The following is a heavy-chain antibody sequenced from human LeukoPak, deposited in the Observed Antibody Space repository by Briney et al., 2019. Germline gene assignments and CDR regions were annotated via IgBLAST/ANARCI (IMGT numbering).Heavy chain of an antibody. V-gene: IGHV4-59*07. D-gene: IGHD2-2*01. CDR1: GGSISNYY. CDR3: ARARAKRDIVVVPAAHTPSQYYYYMDV. CDR2: IYYSGST. Sequence: SDTLSLTCTVSGGSISNYYWNWIRQPPGKGLEWIGYIYYSGSTNYNPSLESRVTISVDTSKNQFSLKLSSVTAADTAVYYCARARAKRDIVVVPAAHTPSQYYYYMDVWGKGTTVTVSS. J-gene: IGHJ6*03.